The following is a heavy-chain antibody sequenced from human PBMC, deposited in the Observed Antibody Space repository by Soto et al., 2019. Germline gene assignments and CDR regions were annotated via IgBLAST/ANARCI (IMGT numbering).Heavy chain of an antibody. D-gene: IGHD6-19*01. CDR2: ISYDGSNK. CDR1: GFTFSSYG. Sequence: QVQLVESGGGVVQPGRSLRLSCAASGFTFSSYGMHWVRQAPGKGLEWVAVISYDGSNKYYADSVKGRFTISRDNSKNTLYLQMNSLRAEDTAVYYCAKDLKDSGSGWYLYYYGMDVWGQGTTVTVSS. V-gene: IGHV3-30*18. CDR3: AKDLKDSGSGWYLYYYGMDV. J-gene: IGHJ6*02.